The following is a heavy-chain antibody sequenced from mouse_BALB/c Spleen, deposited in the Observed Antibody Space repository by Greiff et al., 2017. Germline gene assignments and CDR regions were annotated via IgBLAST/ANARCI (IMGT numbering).Heavy chain of an antibody. CDR1: GFAFSSYD. Sequence: EVNVVESGGGLVKPGGSLKLSCAASGFAFSSYDMSWVRQTPEKRLEWVAYISSGGGSTYYPDTVKGRFTISRDNAKNTLYLQMSSLKSEDTAMYYCARQGNWVLDYWGQGTTLTVSS. CDR2: ISSGGGST. J-gene: IGHJ2*01. CDR3: ARQGNWVLDY. D-gene: IGHD4-1*01. V-gene: IGHV5-12-1*01.